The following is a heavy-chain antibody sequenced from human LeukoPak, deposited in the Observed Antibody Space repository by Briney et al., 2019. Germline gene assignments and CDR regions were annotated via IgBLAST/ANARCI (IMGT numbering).Heavy chain of an antibody. V-gene: IGHV3-23*01. Sequence: GGSLRLSCEGSGFNFGGYSMSWVRQAPGKGLEWVSGVLSGGGSTYYADAVKGRITISRDNSRSTLYLQMNSLRAEDTAVYYCAKDAIYGDGYWEFDYWGQGTLVTVSS. D-gene: IGHD2-21*01. CDR3: AKDAIYGDGYWEFDY. CDR1: GFNFGGYS. CDR2: VLSGGGST. J-gene: IGHJ4*02.